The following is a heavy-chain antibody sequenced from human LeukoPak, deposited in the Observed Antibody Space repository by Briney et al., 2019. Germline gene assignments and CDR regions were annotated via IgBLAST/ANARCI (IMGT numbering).Heavy chain of an antibody. Sequence: SETLSLTCTVSGYSISSGYYWGWIRQSPGKGLEWIGEINHSGSTNYNPSLKSRVTISVDTSANQFSLKLSSVTAADTAVYYCARSDGGWYFDYWGQGTLVTVSS. J-gene: IGHJ4*02. D-gene: IGHD6-19*01. CDR3: ARSDGGWYFDY. CDR1: GYSISSGYY. CDR2: INHSGST. V-gene: IGHV4-38-2*02.